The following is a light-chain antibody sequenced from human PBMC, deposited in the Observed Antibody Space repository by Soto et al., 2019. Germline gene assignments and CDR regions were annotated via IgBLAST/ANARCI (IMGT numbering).Light chain of an antibody. CDR2: GAS. CDR3: QHYSSQT. J-gene: IGKJ1*01. V-gene: IGKV3-20*01. Sequence: EVVLTQSPGTLSLSPGERATLSCRASQSVSSNYLAWYQQRPGQAPRLLIYGASSRATGIPDRFSGSVSGTDFTLTISRLEPEDSAVYFCQHYSSQTFGQGTKVEIK. CDR1: QSVSSNY.